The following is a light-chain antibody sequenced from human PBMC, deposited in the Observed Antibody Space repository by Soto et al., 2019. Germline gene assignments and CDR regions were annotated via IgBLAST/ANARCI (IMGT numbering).Light chain of an antibody. V-gene: IGKV3-15*01. J-gene: IGKJ2*01. Sequence: EIVMTQSPATPSVSPGERATHFWRASQSVSTNLAWYKPKPIQPPRLLIYGASTRDTAIPATLSVSVSGTGFTSTTTSPQANDGVDSYGEQDNNWAAYTFSQGTNLYIK. CDR3: EQDNNWAAYT. CDR1: QSVSTN. CDR2: GAS.